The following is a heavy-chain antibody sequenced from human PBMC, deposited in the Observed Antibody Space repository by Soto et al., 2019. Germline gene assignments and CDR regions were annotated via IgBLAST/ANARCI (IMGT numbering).Heavy chain of an antibody. D-gene: IGHD3-3*01. V-gene: IGHV3-30*18. J-gene: IGHJ6*02. CDR3: AKDQTYYGWSAVWDV. Sequence: QVQLVESGGDAVQPGRSLRLSCTASGFSFTAYGMHWVRQAPGKGLEWVALISSDGTNKQYIDSVRGRFFVSRDNSMNTLYLKMDNLRGGDTAVYYCAKDQTYYGWSAVWDVWAKGPRSPSP. CDR1: GFSFTAYG. CDR2: ISSDGTNK.